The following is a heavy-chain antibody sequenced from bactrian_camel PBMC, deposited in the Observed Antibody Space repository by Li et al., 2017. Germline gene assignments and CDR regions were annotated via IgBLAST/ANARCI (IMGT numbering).Heavy chain of an antibody. Sequence: HVQLVESGGGSVQAGGSLRLSCVRSGYAAYSVYCRAWFRQATGKEREVVARIYTDGRRDYADSVQGRFAISRVDANNTLYLQMDNLKPEDTAMYYCTSGPEVSGCSGYWGQGTQVTVS. V-gene: IGHV3S53*01. J-gene: IGHJ6*01. CDR1: GYAAYSVYC. CDR3: TSGPEVSGCSGY. CDR2: IYTDGRR. D-gene: IGHD5*01.